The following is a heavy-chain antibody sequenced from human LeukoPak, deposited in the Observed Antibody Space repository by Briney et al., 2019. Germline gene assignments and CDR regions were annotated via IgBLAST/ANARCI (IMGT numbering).Heavy chain of an antibody. CDR2: INPNSGGT. D-gene: IGHD2-21*02. V-gene: IGHV1-2*02. CDR1: GYTFTGYY. Sequence: ASVKVSCKASGYTFTGYYMHWVRQAPGQGLEWMGWINPNSGGTNYAQKFQGRVTMTRDTSISTAYMELSRLRSDDTAVYYCARARVVVTAPPGYWGQGTLVTVSS. CDR3: ARARVVVTAPPGY. J-gene: IGHJ4*02.